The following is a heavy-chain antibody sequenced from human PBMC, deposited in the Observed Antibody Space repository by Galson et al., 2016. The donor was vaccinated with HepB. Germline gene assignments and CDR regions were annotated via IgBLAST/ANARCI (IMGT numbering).Heavy chain of an antibody. CDR3: ARRDGFGSRWSYKDWFDP. CDR1: GYSFTSYW. CDR2: IDPSDSHI. D-gene: IGHD3-10*01. Sequence: QSGAEVKKPGESLRISCQGSGYSFTSYWITWVRQMPGKGLEWMGRIDPSDSHINYNPSFQGQVTMSADKSITTAYLQWSSLKASDTAIYYCARRDGFGSRWSYKDWFDPWGQGTLVTVSS. V-gene: IGHV5-10-1*04. J-gene: IGHJ5*02.